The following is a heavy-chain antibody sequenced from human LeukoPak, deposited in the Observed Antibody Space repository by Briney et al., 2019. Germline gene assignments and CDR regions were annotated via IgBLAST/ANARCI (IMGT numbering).Heavy chain of an antibody. D-gene: IGHD6-19*01. J-gene: IGHJ4*02. CDR1: GDSISRNTIT. Sequence: SQTLSLTCAISGDSISRNTITWNWIRQSPSRGLEWLGRTYYKSEWYNDYAVSVKSRIIINPDTSKNQFSLKLSSVTAADTAVYYCARGGRRYSSGWYDTEDPQNYYFDYWGQGTLVTVSS. V-gene: IGHV6-1*01. CDR2: TYYKSEWYN. CDR3: ARGGRRYSSGWYDTEDPQNYYFDY.